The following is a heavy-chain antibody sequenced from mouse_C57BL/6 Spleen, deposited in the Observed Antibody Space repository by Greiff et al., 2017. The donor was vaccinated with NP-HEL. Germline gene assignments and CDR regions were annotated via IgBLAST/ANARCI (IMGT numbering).Heavy chain of an antibody. CDR2: FRNKANGYTT. CDR1: GFTFTAYY. J-gene: IGHJ2*01. V-gene: IGHV7-3*01. CDR3: ARYGGVLQYYFDY. D-gene: IGHD2-12*01. Sequence: DGKLVESGGGLVQPGGSLSLSCAASGFTFTAYYMSWVRQPPGKALEWLAFFRNKANGYTTEYSASVTGRFTISRDNSQSILYLQMDALRAEDSATNYCARYGGVLQYYFDYWGQGTTLTVSS.